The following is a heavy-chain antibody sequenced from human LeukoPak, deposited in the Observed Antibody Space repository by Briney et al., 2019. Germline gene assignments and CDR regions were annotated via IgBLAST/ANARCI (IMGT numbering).Heavy chain of an antibody. J-gene: IGHJ4*02. CDR2: ISSSSSTI. D-gene: IGHD2-15*01. CDR1: GFTFSDYY. CDR3: ARAKRGSCCNFDY. Sequence: GGSLRLSCAASGFTFSDYYMSWVRQAPGKGLEWVSYISSSSSTIYYADSVKGRFTISRDNAKNSLYLQMNSLRAEDTAVYYCARAKRGSCCNFDYWGQGTLVTVSS. V-gene: IGHV3-11*01.